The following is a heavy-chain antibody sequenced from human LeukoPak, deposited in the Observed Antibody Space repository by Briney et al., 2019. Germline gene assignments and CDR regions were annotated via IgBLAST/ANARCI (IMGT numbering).Heavy chain of an antibody. CDR3: AKDWSSMVRGVYYFDY. CDR1: GFTFSSYG. Sequence: PGGSLRLSCAASGFTFSSYGMHWVRQAPGKGLEWVAVISYDGSNKYYADSVKGRFTISRDNSKNTLYLQMNSLRAEDTAVYYCAKDWSSMVRGVYYFDYWGRGTLVTVSS. V-gene: IGHV3-30*18. J-gene: IGHJ4*02. D-gene: IGHD3-10*01. CDR2: ISYDGSNK.